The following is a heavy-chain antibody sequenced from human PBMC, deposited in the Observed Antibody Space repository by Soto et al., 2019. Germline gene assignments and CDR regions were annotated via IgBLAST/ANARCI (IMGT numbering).Heavy chain of an antibody. D-gene: IGHD3-9*01. CDR2: ISAYNGNT. J-gene: IGHJ4*02. V-gene: IGHV1-18*04. Sequence: APVKGSCKASGYTLSSYGISWVRQAPGQGLEWMGWISAYNGNTNYAQKLQGRVTMTTDTSTSTAYMELRSLRSDDTAVYYCARADYDILTGYHTAFDYWGQGTLVTVSS. CDR1: GYTLSSYG. CDR3: ARADYDILTGYHTAFDY.